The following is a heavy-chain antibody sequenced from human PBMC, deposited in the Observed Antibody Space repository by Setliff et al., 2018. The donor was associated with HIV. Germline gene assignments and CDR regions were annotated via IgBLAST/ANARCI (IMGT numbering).Heavy chain of an antibody. CDR1: GGSISSGGYY. D-gene: IGHD6-6*01. V-gene: IGHV4-31*03. CDR3: ASSLYSSSSFDY. CDR2: IYYSGST. J-gene: IGHJ4*02. Sequence: PSETLSLTCTVSGGSISSGGYYWSWIRQHPGKGLEWIGYIYYSGSTYYNPSLKSRVTIAVDRSKNQFSLKLSSATAADTAVYYCASSLYSSSSFDYWGQGMLVTVPQ.